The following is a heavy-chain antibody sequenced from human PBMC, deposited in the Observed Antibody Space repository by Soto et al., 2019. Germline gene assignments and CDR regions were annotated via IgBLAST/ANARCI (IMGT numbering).Heavy chain of an antibody. CDR3: GKDLGGGDYYDSSGSSDY. J-gene: IGHJ4*02. CDR1: GFTFSSYA. Sequence: EVQLLESGGGLVQPGGSLRLSCAASGFTFSSYAMSWVRQAPGKGLEWVSAISGSGGSTYYADSVKGRFTISRDNSKNTLYLQTNSLGAEDTAVYYCGKDLGGGDYYDSSGSSDYWGQGTLVTVSS. CDR2: ISGSGGST. D-gene: IGHD3-22*01. V-gene: IGHV3-23*01.